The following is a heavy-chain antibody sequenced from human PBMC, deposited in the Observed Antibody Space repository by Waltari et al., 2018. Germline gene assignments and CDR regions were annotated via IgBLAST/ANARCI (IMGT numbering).Heavy chain of an antibody. CDR3: ARDTPGDGIDY. Sequence: EVQMVESGGGLVQPGGSLSLPCAASGFTFSNYWMHWVRQIPGKGLIWVSHVNSDGTSSTYAESAKGRFTISRDNAKSTLYLQMNSLRVEDTAVYYCARDTPGDGIDYWGQGTLVTVSS. J-gene: IGHJ4*02. V-gene: IGHV3-74*03. CDR1: GFTFSNYW. CDR2: VNSDGTSS. D-gene: IGHD7-27*01.